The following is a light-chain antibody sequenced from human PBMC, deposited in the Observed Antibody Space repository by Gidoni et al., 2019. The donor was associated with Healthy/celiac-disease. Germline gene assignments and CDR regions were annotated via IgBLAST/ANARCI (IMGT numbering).Light chain of an antibody. V-gene: IGLV2-14*01. CDR1: ISDVGGYNY. Sequence: QSALTQPASVSGSPGQSITLSCTGTISDVGGYNYVSWYQQHPGKAHKLMIYDVSNRPSVVSNRFSGSKSGNTASLTISGLQAEDEADYYCSSYTSSSTAHVVFGGGTKLTVL. J-gene: IGLJ2*01. CDR2: DVS. CDR3: SSYTSSSTAHVV.